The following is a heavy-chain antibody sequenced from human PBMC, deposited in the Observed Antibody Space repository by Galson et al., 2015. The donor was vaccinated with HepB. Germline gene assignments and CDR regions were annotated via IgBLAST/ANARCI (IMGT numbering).Heavy chain of an antibody. CDR1: GYSFSTYP. D-gene: IGHD4-11*01. V-gene: IGHV7-4-1*02. CDR2: INTNTGNP. CDR3: ARGFRGLGDYNAFDI. Sequence: SVKVSCKASGYSFSTYPINWVRQAPGQGLEWMGWINTNTGNPTYAQGFTGRFVFSLDTSVTTAYLQLSSLKAEDTAVYYCARGFRGLGDYNAFDIWRQGTMVTVSA. J-gene: IGHJ3*02.